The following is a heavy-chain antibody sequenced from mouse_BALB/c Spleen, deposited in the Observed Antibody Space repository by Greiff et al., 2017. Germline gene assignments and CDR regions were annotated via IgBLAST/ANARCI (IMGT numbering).Heavy chain of an antibody. Sequence: DVQLQESGGGLVQPGGSLKLSCAASGFTFSSYTMSWVRQTPEKRLEWVAYISNGGGSTYYPDTVKGRFTISRDNAKNTLYLQMSSLKSEDTAMYYCARIYYGNYEGAMDYWGQGTSVTVSS. J-gene: IGHJ4*01. CDR1: GFTFSSYT. CDR3: ARIYYGNYEGAMDY. V-gene: IGHV5-12-2*01. CDR2: ISNGGGST. D-gene: IGHD2-1*01.